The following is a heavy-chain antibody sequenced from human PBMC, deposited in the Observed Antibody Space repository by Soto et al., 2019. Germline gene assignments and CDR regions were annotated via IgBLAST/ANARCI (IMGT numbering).Heavy chain of an antibody. Sequence: GESLKISCKGSGYSFTSYWIGWVRQMPGKGLEWMGIIYPGDSDTRYSPSFQGQVTISADKSISTAYLQWSSLEASDTAMYYCARGGWQLYPYCYYMDVWGKGTTVTVAS. V-gene: IGHV5-51*01. J-gene: IGHJ6*03. CDR1: GYSFTSYW. D-gene: IGHD6-6*01. CDR3: ARGGWQLYPYCYYMDV. CDR2: IYPGDSDT.